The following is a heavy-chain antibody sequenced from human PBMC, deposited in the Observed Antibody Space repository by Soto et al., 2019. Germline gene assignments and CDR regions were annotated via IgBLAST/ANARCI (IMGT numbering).Heavy chain of an antibody. V-gene: IGHV3-33*01. D-gene: IGHD2-15*01. CDR3: AREGSFCSGGSCYKTEYAFDI. Sequence: GGSLRLSCAASGFTFSSYGMHWVRQAPGKGLEWVAVIWYDGSNKYYADSVKGRFTISRDNSKNTLYLQMNSLRAEDTAVYYCAREGSFCSGGSCYKTEYAFDIWGQGTMVTVSS. CDR1: GFTFSSYG. CDR2: IWYDGSNK. J-gene: IGHJ3*02.